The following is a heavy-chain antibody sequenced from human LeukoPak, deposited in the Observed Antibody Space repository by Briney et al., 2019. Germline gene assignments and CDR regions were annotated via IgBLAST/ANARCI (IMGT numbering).Heavy chain of an antibody. CDR1: GFTFSSYG. J-gene: IGHJ4*02. Sequence: GGSLRFSCAASGFTFSSYGMHWVRQAPGKGLEWVAVISYDGSNKYYADSVKGRFTISRDNSKNTLYLQMNSLRAEDTAVYYCAKDPGRAAVTLYYFDYWGQGTLVTVSS. CDR2: ISYDGSNK. CDR3: AKDPGRAAVTLYYFDY. D-gene: IGHD4-17*01. V-gene: IGHV3-30*18.